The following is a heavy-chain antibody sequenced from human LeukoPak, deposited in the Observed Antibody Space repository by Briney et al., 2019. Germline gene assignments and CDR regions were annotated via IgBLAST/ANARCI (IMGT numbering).Heavy chain of an antibody. J-gene: IGHJ4*02. V-gene: IGHV3-66*01. CDR1: GFTVSSNY. D-gene: IGHD3-10*01. CDR3: AREGETSGSGSYYFDY. Sequence: GGSLRLSCAASGFTVSSNYMSWVRQAPGKGLEWVSVIYSGGSTYYADSVKGRFTISRDNSKNTLYLQMNRLRAEDTAVYYCAREGETSGSGSYYFDYWGQGTLVTVSS. CDR2: IYSGGST.